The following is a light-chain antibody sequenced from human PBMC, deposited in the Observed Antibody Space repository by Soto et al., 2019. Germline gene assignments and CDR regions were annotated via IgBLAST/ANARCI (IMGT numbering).Light chain of an antibody. Sequence: EIVLTQSPGTLSLSPGERVTLSCRASQSVSSSYLAWYQQKPGQAPRLLIFGASTRATDIPDRFSGSGSGTDFTLTISRLEPEDFAVYYCQQYGPSGGTFGPGTKVDIK. CDR2: GAS. CDR1: QSVSSSY. CDR3: QQYGPSGGT. J-gene: IGKJ3*01. V-gene: IGKV3-20*01.